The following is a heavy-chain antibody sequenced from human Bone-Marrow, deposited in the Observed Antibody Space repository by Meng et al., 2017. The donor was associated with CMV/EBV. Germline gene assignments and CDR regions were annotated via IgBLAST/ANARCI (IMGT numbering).Heavy chain of an antibody. CDR3: ARDLDCSSTSCNTQIDY. J-gene: IGHJ4*02. V-gene: IGHV4-39*07. CDR1: GDSISSSSYY. D-gene: IGHD2-2*01. Sequence: SETLSLTCTVSGDSISSSSYYWGWIRQPPGKGLEWIGSIYYSGSTYYNPSLKSRVTISVDTSKNQFSLKLSSVTAADTAVYYCARDLDCSSTSCNTQIDYWGQGTLVTVSS. CDR2: IYYSGST.